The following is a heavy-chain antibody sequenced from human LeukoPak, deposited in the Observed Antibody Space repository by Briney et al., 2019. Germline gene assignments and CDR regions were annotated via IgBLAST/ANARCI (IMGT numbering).Heavy chain of an antibody. J-gene: IGHJ6*02. CDR3: ARDIAARSYYYYGMDV. D-gene: IGHD6-6*01. Sequence: GASVKVSCKASGGTFSSYAISWVRQAPGQGLEWMGRIIPILGIANYAQKFQGRVTITADKSTSTAYMELSSLRSEDTAVYYCARDIAARSYYYYGMDVWGQGTTVTVSS. CDR2: IIPILGIA. V-gene: IGHV1-69*04. CDR1: GGTFSSYA.